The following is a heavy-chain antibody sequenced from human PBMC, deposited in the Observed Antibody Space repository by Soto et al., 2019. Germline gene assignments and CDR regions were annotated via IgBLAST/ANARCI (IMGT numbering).Heavy chain of an antibody. D-gene: IGHD2-2*01. CDR3: ARYIPGVRYYGMDV. CDR1: VFTFSSYA. Sequence: GGSLRLSCAASVFTFSSYAMKWVRQAPGKGLEWVSLIGESGTPTYYADSVKGRFTISRDNSGNTLFLEMYSLRAEDTAVYYCARYIPGVRYYGMDVWGQGTTVTVSS. V-gene: IGHV3-23*01. J-gene: IGHJ6*02. CDR2: IGESGTPT.